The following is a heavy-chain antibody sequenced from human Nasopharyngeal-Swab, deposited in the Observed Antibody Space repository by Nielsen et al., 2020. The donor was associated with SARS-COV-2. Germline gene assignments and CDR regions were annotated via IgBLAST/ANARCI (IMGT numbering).Heavy chain of an antibody. D-gene: IGHD4-11*01. Sequence: LETLSLTCAVYGGSFSGYYWSWIRQPPGKGLEWLGEINHSGSTNYNPSLKSRVTISVDASKNQFSLKLSSVTAADTAVYYCARVGYSNYGEGFDYWGQGTLVTVSS. CDR2: INHSGST. CDR3: ARVGYSNYGEGFDY. J-gene: IGHJ4*02. V-gene: IGHV4-34*01. CDR1: GGSFSGYY.